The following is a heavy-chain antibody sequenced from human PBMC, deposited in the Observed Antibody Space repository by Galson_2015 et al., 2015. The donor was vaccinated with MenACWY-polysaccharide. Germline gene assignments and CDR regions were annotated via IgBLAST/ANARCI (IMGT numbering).Heavy chain of an antibody. CDR1: GFTFSSYG. D-gene: IGHD2-2*01. CDR3: ARDGLGYCSSTSCYGNWFDP. CDR2: IWYDGSNK. Sequence: SLRLSCAASGFTFSSYGMHWVRQAPGKGLEWVAVIWYDGSNKYYADSVKGRFTISRDNSKNTLYLQMNSLRAEDTAVYYCARDGLGYCSSTSCYGNWFDPWGQGTLVTVSS. V-gene: IGHV3-33*01. J-gene: IGHJ5*02.